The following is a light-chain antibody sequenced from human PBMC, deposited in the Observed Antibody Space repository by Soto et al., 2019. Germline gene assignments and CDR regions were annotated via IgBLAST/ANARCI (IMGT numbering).Light chain of an antibody. CDR1: QSVSSN. CDR3: QQYNNWPLT. CDR2: GAS. V-gene: IGKV3-15*01. Sequence: EIVLTQSPGTLSFPPGERATLSCRASQSVSSNLAWYQQKPGQAPRLLIYGASTRATGIPARFSGSGSGTEFTLTISSLQSEDFAVYYCQQYNNWPLTFGQGTKVDI. J-gene: IGKJ1*01.